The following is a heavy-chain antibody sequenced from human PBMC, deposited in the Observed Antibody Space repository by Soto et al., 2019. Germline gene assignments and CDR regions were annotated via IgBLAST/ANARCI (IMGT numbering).Heavy chain of an antibody. D-gene: IGHD1-26*01. V-gene: IGHV4-30-4*01. CDR1: GGSISSDNSY. Sequence: QVQLQESGPGLVKPSQTLSLTCTVSGGSISSDNSYWTWIRQPPGKVLEWIGCIYYSGSTYYNPSLKSRVTISVDTSKNQFSLKLSSVTAADTAVYYCARAGEVGATAFDIWGQGTMVTVSS. J-gene: IGHJ3*02. CDR2: IYYSGST. CDR3: ARAGEVGATAFDI.